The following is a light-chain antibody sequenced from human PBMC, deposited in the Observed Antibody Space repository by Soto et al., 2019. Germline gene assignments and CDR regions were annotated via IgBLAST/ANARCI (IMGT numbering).Light chain of an antibody. CDR3: HVWDDSSHRVI. V-gene: IGLV3-21*02. CDR2: NNN. J-gene: IGLJ2*01. Sequence: SYELTQPPWVSVAPGQTARIPCGADNIGAKSVHWYQQKPGQAPVLVLYNNNDRPSGIPERFSGSNSVSTATLAISRVEAGDEADFYCHVWDDSSHRVIFGGGTKLTVL. CDR1: NIGAKS.